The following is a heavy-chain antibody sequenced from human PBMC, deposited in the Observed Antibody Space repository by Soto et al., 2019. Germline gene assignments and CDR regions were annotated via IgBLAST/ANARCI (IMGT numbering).Heavy chain of an antibody. CDR3: VRDDWNYAKGAFDI. V-gene: IGHV3-33*01. D-gene: IGHD1-7*01. CDR2: VWHDGSKE. Sequence: QVQLVESGGGVVQPGKSLTLSCAASGFTFSTYGIHWVRQTPGRGLAWVAVVWHDGSKEFYADSVRGRFTVSRDNSNNIVHPQLDSLTAEDTAVYYCVRDDWNYAKGAFDIWAHGTVVTVSS. CDR1: GFTFSTYG. J-gene: IGHJ3*02.